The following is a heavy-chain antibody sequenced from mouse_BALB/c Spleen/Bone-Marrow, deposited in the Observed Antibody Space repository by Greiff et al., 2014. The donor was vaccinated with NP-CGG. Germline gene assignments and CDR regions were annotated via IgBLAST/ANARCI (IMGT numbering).Heavy chain of an antibody. CDR2: IDPANGNT. CDR3: ASYYYGISLFAY. J-gene: IGHJ3*01. D-gene: IGHD1-1*01. Sequence: EVKLMESGAELVKPGASVKLSCTASGFNIKDTYMHWVKQRPEQGLEWIGRIDPANGNTKYDPKFQGKATITADTSSNTAYLQLSSLTSEDTAVYYCASYYYGISLFAYWGQGTLVTVSA. CDR1: GFNIKDTY. V-gene: IGHV14-3*02.